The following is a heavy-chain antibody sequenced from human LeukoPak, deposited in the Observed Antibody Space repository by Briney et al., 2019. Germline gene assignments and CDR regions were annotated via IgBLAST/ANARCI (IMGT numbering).Heavy chain of an antibody. D-gene: IGHD3-22*01. V-gene: IGHV4-39*01. CDR3: ARQRSNYYDSSGYHHDY. J-gene: IGHJ4*02. CDR1: GGSISSSSYY. CDR2: IYYSGST. Sequence: SETLSLTCTVSGGSISSSSYYWGWIRHPPGKGLEWIGRIYYSGSTYNNPCLKRRVTISVDTSKNQFSLKLSSVTAADTAVYYCARQRSNYYDSSGYHHDYWGQGTLVTVSS.